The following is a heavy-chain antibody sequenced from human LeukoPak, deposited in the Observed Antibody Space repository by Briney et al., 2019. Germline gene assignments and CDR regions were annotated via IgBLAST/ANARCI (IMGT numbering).Heavy chain of an antibody. CDR1: GFTFSSYS. D-gene: IGHD5-24*01. J-gene: IGHJ4*02. CDR3: ARGGGWLQPFDY. CDR2: ISSSSSYI. V-gene: IGHV3-21*01. Sequence: PGGSLRLSCAASGFTFSSYSMNWVRQAPGKGLEWVSSISSSSSYIYYADSVKGRFTISRDNAKNSLYLQMNSLRAEDTAVYYCARGGGWLQPFDYWGQGTLVTVSS.